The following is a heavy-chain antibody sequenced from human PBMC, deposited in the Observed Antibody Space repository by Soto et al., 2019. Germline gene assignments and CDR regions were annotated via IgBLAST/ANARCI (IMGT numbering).Heavy chain of an antibody. CDR2: ISAYNGNT. Sequence: QVQLVQSGAKVKKPGASVKVSCKASGYTFTSYGISWVRQAPGQGLEWMGWISAYNGNTNYAQKLQGRVTMTTDTSTSTAYRQLRSLRSDATAVYYCARVSTVVVVAADRGDYYYGMEVWGKGTTVTVSS. J-gene: IGHJ6*04. CDR1: GYTFTSYG. D-gene: IGHD2-15*01. V-gene: IGHV1-18*04. CDR3: ARVSTVVVVAADRGDYYYGMEV.